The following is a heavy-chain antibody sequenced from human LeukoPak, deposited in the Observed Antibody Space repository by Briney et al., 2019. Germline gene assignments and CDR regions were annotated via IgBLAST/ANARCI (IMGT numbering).Heavy chain of an antibody. CDR1: GFTFSDHY. CDR3: ARAPATVTSRLYYYYGMDV. J-gene: IGHJ6*02. D-gene: IGHD4-17*01. Sequence: GGSLRLSCAASGFTFSDHYMSWIRQAPGRGLEWVSYISNSGSTIYYADSVKGRFTISRDNAKNSLYLQMNSLRAEDTAVYYCARAPATVTSRLYYYYGMDVWGQGTTVTVSS. CDR2: ISNSGSTI. V-gene: IGHV3-11*04.